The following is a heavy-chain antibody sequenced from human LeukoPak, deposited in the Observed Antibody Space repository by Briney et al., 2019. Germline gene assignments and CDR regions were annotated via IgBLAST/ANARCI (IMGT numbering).Heavy chain of an antibody. J-gene: IGHJ4*02. Sequence: GGSLRLSCTAAGFVFSTYGMHWVRQAPGKGLEWVGVIWHDGSEKYYADSVKGRFTISRDNSQNIMYLQLNSLRDDDTGIYYCARGDYGNLDYWGQGILVTVSS. CDR1: GFVFSTYG. CDR3: ARGDYGNLDY. D-gene: IGHD3-16*01. CDR2: IWHDGSEK. V-gene: IGHV3-33*01.